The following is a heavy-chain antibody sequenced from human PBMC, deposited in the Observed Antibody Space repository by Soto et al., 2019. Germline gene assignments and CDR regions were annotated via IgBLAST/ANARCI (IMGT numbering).Heavy chain of an antibody. CDR2: ISYSGST. D-gene: IGHD2-15*01. CDR3: ARADPDASVGY. J-gene: IGHJ4*02. Sequence: SETLSLTCTVSGGSMSSYYWTWLRQSPGRGLEWIGYISYSGSTYYNPSLKSRVTISADTSKNQFSLRMNSMIAADTAVYYCARADPDASVGYWGQGTLVTVS. V-gene: IGHV4-59*01. CDR1: GGSMSSYY.